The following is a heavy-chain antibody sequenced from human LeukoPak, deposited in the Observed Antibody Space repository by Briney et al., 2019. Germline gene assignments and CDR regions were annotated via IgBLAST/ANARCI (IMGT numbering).Heavy chain of an antibody. J-gene: IGHJ4*02. V-gene: IGHV3-48*03. CDR2: ISSSGSTI. D-gene: IGHD2-21*01. Sequence: GGSLRLSCAASGFTFSSYEMNWVRQAPGKGLEWVSYISSSGSTIYYADSVKGRFTISRDNAKNSLFLQMNSLKAEDTAVYYCARGVGVVNAIFDYWGQGTLVSVSS. CDR3: ARGVGVVNAIFDY. CDR1: GFTFSSYE.